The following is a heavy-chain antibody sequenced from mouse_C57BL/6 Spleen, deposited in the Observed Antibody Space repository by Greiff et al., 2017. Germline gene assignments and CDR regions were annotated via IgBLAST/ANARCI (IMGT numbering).Heavy chain of an antibody. CDR2: ILPGSGST. CDR3: ARRYDGPYYAMDY. J-gene: IGHJ4*01. V-gene: IGHV1-9*01. D-gene: IGHD2-3*01. Sequence: VQLQQSGAELMKPGASVKLSCKATGYTFTGYWIEWVKQRPGHGLEWIGEILPGSGSTNYTEKFKGKATFTADTSSNTAYMQLSSLTTEDSAIYYCARRYDGPYYAMDYWGQGTSVTVSS. CDR1: GYTFTGYW.